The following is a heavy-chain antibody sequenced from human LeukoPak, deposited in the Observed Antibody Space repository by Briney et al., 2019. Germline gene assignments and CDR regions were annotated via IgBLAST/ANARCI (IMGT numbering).Heavy chain of an antibody. J-gene: IGHJ4*02. D-gene: IGHD3-22*01. V-gene: IGHV3-30*04. CDR1: GFTVSSYA. CDR3: ARVSGYYESSGYSVDY. Sequence: GGSLTLSCAASGFTVSSYAMHWARHPPGKGLGWEAVVSFDGSNKYYADSAKGRLTITTDKSTNRLYLQMDSQRTEDTSVYYCARVSGYYESSGYSVDYWGQGTLVTVSS. CDR2: VSFDGSNK.